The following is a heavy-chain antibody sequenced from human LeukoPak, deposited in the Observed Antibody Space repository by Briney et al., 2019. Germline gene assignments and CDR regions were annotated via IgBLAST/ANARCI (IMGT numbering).Heavy chain of an antibody. Sequence: SETLSLTCTVSGDSLRKSTFYWVWIRQPPGKGLEWIGSIYYSGGADYNPSLQSRVTISVDTSKNQFSLKLSSVTAADTAVYYCARDAGIRSYYYDSSGYLGAFDIWGQGTMVTVSS. CDR3: ARDAGIRSYYYDSSGYLGAFDI. CDR2: IYYSGGA. CDR1: GDSLRKSTFY. V-gene: IGHV4-39*07. J-gene: IGHJ3*02. D-gene: IGHD3-22*01.